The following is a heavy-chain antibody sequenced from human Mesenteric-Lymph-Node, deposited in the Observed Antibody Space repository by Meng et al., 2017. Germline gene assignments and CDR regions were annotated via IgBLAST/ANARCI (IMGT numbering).Heavy chain of an antibody. CDR3: ARIAVAGTFDY. Sequence: QLQLQESGPGLVKPSETLSPTCTVSGGPISSSSYYWGWIRQPPGKGLEWIGSIYYSGSTYYNPSLKSRVTISVDTSKNQFSLKLSSVTAADTAVYYCARIAVAGTFDYWGQGTLVTVSS. D-gene: IGHD6-19*01. V-gene: IGHV4-39*01. CDR1: GGPISSSSYY. J-gene: IGHJ4*02. CDR2: IYYSGST.